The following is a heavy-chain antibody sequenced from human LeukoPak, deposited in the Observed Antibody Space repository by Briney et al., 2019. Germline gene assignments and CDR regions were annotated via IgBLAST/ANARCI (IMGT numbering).Heavy chain of an antibody. CDR1: GGSFSGYY. CDR2: INHSGST. CDR3: ASAYDSSGYYGGDY. J-gene: IGHJ4*02. V-gene: IGHV4-34*01. D-gene: IGHD3-22*01. Sequence: SETPSLTCAGYGGSFSGYYWSWIRQPPGKGLEWIGEINHSGSTNYNPSLKSRVTISVDTSKNQFSLKLSSVTAADTAVYYCASAYDSSGYYGGDYWGQGTLVTVSS.